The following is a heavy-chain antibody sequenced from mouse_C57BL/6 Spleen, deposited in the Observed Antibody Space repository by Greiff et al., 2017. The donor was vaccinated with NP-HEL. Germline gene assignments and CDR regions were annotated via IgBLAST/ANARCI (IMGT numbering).Heavy chain of an antibody. CDR1: GFSLTSYA. J-gene: IGHJ1*03. CDR3: ARNPVVASEGYFDV. CDR2: IWTGGGT. D-gene: IGHD1-1*01. Sequence: VKLQESGPGLVAPSQSLSITCTVSGFSLTSYAISWVRQPPGKGLEWLGVIWTGGGTNYNSALKSRLSISKDNSKSQVFLKMNSLQTDDTARYYCARNPVVASEGYFDVWGTGTTVTVSS. V-gene: IGHV2-9-1*01.